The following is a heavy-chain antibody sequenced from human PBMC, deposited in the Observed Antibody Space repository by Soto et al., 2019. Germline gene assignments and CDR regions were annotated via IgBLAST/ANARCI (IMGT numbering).Heavy chain of an antibody. D-gene: IGHD3-10*01. CDR2: IYYSGST. CDR1: GGAISSYY. Sequence: EPLSLTCTFSGGAISSYYWSWIRQPPGKGLEWIGYIYYSGSTNYNPSLKSRVTISVDTSKNQFSLKLSSVTAADTAVYYCASSPITYYYGSGSYYNEGFDYWGQGTLVTVSS. J-gene: IGHJ4*02. CDR3: ASSPITYYYGSGSYYNEGFDY. V-gene: IGHV4-59*08.